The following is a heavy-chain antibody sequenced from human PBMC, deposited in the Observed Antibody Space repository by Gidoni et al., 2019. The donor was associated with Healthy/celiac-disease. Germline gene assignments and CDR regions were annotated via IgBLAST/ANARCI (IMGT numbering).Heavy chain of an antibody. D-gene: IGHD3-10*01. J-gene: IGHJ4*02. Sequence: EVQLVESGGGLVKPGGSLRLSCAASGFTFSSYSMNWVRQAPGKGLEWVSSISSSSSYIYYADSVKGRFTISRDNAKNSLYLQMNSLRAEDTAVYYCASGHYGSGSYYNGYWGQGTLVTVSS. V-gene: IGHV3-21*01. CDR2: ISSSSSYI. CDR3: ASGHYGSGSYYNGY. CDR1: GFTFSSYS.